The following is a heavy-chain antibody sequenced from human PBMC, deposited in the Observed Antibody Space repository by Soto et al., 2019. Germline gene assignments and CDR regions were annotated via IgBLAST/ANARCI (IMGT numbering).Heavy chain of an antibody. J-gene: IGHJ4*02. D-gene: IGHD6-13*01. V-gene: IGHV1-69*01. Sequence: QVQLVQSGAEVKKPGSSVKVSCKASGGTFSSYAISWVRQAPGQGLEWMGGIIPIFGTANYAQKFQGRVTITADESTSTAYMGLSSLRSEDTAVYYCAREGYSSSWYYFDYWGQGTLVTVSS. CDR2: IIPIFGTA. CDR3: AREGYSSSWYYFDY. CDR1: GGTFSSYA.